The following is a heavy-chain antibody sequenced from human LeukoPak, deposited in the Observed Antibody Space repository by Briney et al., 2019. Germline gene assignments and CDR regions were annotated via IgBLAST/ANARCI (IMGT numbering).Heavy chain of an antibody. D-gene: IGHD2-2*03. CDR1: GFTFSTYT. CDR3: AKNRGWITDNIFYFDY. J-gene: IGHJ4*02. V-gene: IGHV3-23*01. Sequence: PGGSLRLSCAASGFTFSTYTMSWVRQAPGKVLEWVSGISSGGSIYYADSVKGRFTISRDNSKNTLSLQMNTLTADDTAVYYCAKNRGWITDNIFYFDYWGQGTQVTVSS. CDR2: ISSGGSI.